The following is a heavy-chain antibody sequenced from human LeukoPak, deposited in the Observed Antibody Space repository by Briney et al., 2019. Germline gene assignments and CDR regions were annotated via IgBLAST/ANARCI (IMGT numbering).Heavy chain of an antibody. Sequence: ASVKVSCKASGHTFTGYYMHWVRQAPGQGLEWMGWINPNSGGTNYAQKLQGRVTMTTDTSTSTAYMELRSLRSDDTAVYYCARDLAWVAAAGTCGDYWGQGTLVTVSS. V-gene: IGHV1-2*02. D-gene: IGHD6-13*01. CDR2: INPNSGGT. J-gene: IGHJ4*02. CDR1: GHTFTGYY. CDR3: ARDLAWVAAAGTCGDY.